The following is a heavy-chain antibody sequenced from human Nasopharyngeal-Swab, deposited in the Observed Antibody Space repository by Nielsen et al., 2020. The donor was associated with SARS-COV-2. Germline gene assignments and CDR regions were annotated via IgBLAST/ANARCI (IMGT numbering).Heavy chain of an antibody. CDR1: AGSFAGYS. D-gene: IGHD3-3*01. CDR2: IDHSGTT. V-gene: IGHV4-34*01. J-gene: IGHJ6*03. Sequence: SETLSLTCEVYAGSFAGYSWSWIRQPPGKGLEWIGEIDHSGTTNYNPSLKSRVTISIDTSKNQFSLKVNSVTVADTAVYYCAGPFGVVIPYYMDVWGKGTTVTVSS. CDR3: AGPFGVVIPYYMDV.